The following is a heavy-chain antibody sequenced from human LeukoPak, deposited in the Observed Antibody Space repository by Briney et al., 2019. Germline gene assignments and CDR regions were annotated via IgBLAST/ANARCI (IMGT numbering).Heavy chain of an antibody. CDR1: GFTFSAYW. D-gene: IGHD5-12*01. Sequence: PGGSLRLSCAASGFTFSAYWMHGVRQVPRKGPVWVSFIKSDERTTNYADSVKGRFTISRDNARNTVDLQMNNLRADDTAVYYCATGAKSGYEYWGQGTLVTVSS. J-gene: IGHJ4*02. V-gene: IGHV3-74*01. CDR3: ATGAKSGYEY. CDR2: IKSDERTT.